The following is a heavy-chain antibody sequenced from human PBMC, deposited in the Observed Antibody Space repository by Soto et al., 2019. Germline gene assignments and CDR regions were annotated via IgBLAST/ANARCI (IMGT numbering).Heavy chain of an antibody. D-gene: IGHD2-2*01. Sequence: SETLSLTCSVSGGSISSSSYYWGWIRQPPGQGLEWIGSGYYSGSTYYNPSLKSRVTISVDTSRNQFSLKLSSVTAADTAVYYCARLSIVVARRGVFFDYWGQGTLVTVSS. CDR3: ARLSIVVARRGVFFDY. CDR2: GYYSGST. V-gene: IGHV4-39*01. CDR1: GGSISSSSYY. J-gene: IGHJ4*02.